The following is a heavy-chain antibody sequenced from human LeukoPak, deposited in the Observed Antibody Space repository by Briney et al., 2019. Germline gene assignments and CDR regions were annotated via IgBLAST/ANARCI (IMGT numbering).Heavy chain of an antibody. CDR2: IRYDGSNK. D-gene: IGHD1-26*01. CDR1: GFTFSSYG. Sequence: GGSLRLSCAASGFTFSSYGMHWVRQAPGKGLEWVAFIRYDGSNKYYADSVKGRFTISRDNAKSSLYLQMNSLTAEDTAVYYCARDQVGPEDWGQGTLVTVSS. V-gene: IGHV3-30*02. CDR3: ARDQVGPED. J-gene: IGHJ4*02.